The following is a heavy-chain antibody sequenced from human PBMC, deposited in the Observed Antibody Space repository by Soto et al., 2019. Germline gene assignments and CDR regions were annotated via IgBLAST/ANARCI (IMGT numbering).Heavy chain of an antibody. CDR2: INPNSGGA. Sequence: GASVKVSCKASGYTFTGYYMHWVRQAPGQGLEWMGWINPNSGGANYAQKFQGRVTMTRDTSISTAYIELSRLRSDDTAVYYCARGGDIVVVVAAWFDPWGQGTLVTVSS. V-gene: IGHV1-2*02. J-gene: IGHJ5*02. D-gene: IGHD2-15*01. CDR1: GYTFTGYY. CDR3: ARGGDIVVVVAAWFDP.